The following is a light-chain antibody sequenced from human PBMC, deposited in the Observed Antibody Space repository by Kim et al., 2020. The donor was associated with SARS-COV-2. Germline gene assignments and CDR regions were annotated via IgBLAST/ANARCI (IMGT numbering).Light chain of an antibody. CDR3: QQYGTLPYT. J-gene: IGKJ2*01. Sequence: PGERATLSCRASQSVNSRYLAWYQVKPGQAPRLLIFGASSWATGVPDRFSGSGSGTDFTLTISSLEPEDFAVYYFQQYGTLPYTFGQGTKPE. CDR2: GAS. CDR1: QSVNSRY. V-gene: IGKV3-20*01.